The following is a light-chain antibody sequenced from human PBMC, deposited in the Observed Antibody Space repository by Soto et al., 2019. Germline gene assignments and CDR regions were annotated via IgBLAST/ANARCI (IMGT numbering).Light chain of an antibody. Sequence: QSALTEPAPVSGSPGQSITISCTGTSRDVGGYNYVSWYQQHPGKAPKLMIYDVSNRPSGVSNRFSGSKSGNTASLTISGLQAEDEADYYCSSYTSSSTLPYVFGTGTKLTVL. CDR2: DVS. V-gene: IGLV2-14*01. CDR1: SRDVGGYNY. CDR3: SSYTSSSTLPYV. J-gene: IGLJ1*01.